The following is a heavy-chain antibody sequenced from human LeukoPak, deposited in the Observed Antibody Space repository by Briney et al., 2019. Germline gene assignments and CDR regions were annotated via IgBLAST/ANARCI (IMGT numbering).Heavy chain of an antibody. J-gene: IGHJ4*02. CDR1: GFTFSSYG. CDR2: ISYDGSNK. V-gene: IGHV3-30*03. Sequence: ARGSLRLSCAASGFTFSSYGMPWVRQAPGKGLEWVAVISYDGSNKYYADSVKGRFTISRDNSKNTLYLQMNSLRAEDTAVYYCASWGAGGNSWGQGTLVTVSS. D-gene: IGHD3-16*01. CDR3: ASWGAGGNS.